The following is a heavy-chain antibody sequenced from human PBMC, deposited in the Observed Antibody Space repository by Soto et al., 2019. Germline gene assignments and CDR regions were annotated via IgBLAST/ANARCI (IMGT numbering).Heavy chain of an antibody. V-gene: IGHV6-1*01. J-gene: IGHJ4*02. D-gene: IGHD2-2*01. Sequence: PSQTLSLTCAISGDSVSSNTAAWNWIRSSPSRGLEWLGRTYYRSNWRHDYAVSVKSRITVNPDTSKNHFSLQLNSVTPDDTAVYYCSSGVDRTGFDLWGQGTLVPVSS. CDR2: TYYRSNWRH. CDR3: SSGVDRTGFDL. CDR1: GDSVSSNTAA.